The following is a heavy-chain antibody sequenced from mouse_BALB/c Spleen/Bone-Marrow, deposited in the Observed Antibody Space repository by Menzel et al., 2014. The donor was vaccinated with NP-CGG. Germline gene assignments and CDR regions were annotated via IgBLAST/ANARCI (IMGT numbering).Heavy chain of an antibody. CDR2: IYAVNVHA. Sequence: QVQLKESGPEPVKPGASVRISCKASGYTFTNYYIHWVKQRPGQGLEWIGWIYAVNVHANFNEKFRGKATLTADKSSSTAYMQLSSLTSEDSAVYFCARWLLPYYAMDYWGQGTSVAVSS. D-gene: IGHD2-3*01. CDR3: ARWLLPYYAMDY. V-gene: IGHV1S56*01. J-gene: IGHJ4*01. CDR1: GYTFTNYY.